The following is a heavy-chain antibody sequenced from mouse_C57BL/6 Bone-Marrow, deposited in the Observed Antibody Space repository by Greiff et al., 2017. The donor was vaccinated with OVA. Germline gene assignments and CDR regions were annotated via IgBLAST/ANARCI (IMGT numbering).Heavy chain of an antibody. CDR1: GYSITSDY. CDR3: ARSSLITTVVATRYFDV. Sequence: EVQLQESGPGLAKPSQTLSLTCSVTGYSITSDYWNWIRKFPGNKLEYMGYISYSGSTYYNPSLKSRISITRDTSKNQYYLQLNSVTTEDTATYYCARSSLITTVVATRYFDVWGTGTTVTVSS. D-gene: IGHD1-1*01. J-gene: IGHJ1*03. CDR2: ISYSGST. V-gene: IGHV3-8*01.